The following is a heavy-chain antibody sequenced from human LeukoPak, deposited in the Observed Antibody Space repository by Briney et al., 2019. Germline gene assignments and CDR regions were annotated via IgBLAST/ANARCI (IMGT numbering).Heavy chain of an antibody. CDR2: ISGSGGST. J-gene: IGHJ4*02. Sequence: GGSLRLSCAASGFTFSSYAMSWLRQAPGKGLEWVSAISGSGGSTYYADSVKGRFTISRDNSKNTLYLQMNSLRAEDTAVYYCAKAVGQWLVEFDYWGQGTLVTVSS. V-gene: IGHV3-23*01. CDR1: GFTFSSYA. CDR3: AKAVGQWLVEFDY. D-gene: IGHD6-19*01.